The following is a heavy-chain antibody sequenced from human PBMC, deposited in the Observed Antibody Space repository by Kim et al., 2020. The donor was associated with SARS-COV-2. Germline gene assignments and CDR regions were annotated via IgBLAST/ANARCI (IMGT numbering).Heavy chain of an antibody. V-gene: IGHV3-23*01. D-gene: IGHD3-10*01. CDR1: GFTFSNYA. J-gene: IGHJ4*02. Sequence: GGSLRLSCAVSGFTFSNYAVTWVSQAPGEGLEWVSAIGASGDSTYYADSVKGRFSISRDNSKNTLYLQMNSLRAEDTAVYYCAKDAYGSGTNYFDCWGQGTLVTVSA. CDR2: IGASGDST. CDR3: AKDAYGSGTNYFDC.